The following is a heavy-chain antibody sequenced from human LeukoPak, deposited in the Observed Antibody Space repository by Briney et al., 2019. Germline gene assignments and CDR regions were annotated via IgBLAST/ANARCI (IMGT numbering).Heavy chain of an antibody. V-gene: IGHV4-59*01. D-gene: IGHD6-13*01. J-gene: IGHJ6*02. CDR1: GGSLSSYY. CDR2: IYYSGST. CDR3: ARDRPGIAAAGPPYYYYYGMDV. Sequence: SETLSLTCTVSGGSLSSYYWSWIRQPPGKGLEWIGYIYYSGSTNYNPSLKSRVTISVDTSKNQFSLKLSSVTAADTAVYYCARDRPGIAAAGPPYYYYYGMDVWGQGTTVTVSS.